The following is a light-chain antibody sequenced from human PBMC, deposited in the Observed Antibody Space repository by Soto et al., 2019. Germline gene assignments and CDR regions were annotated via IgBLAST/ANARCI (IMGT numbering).Light chain of an antibody. J-gene: IGKJ2*01. CDR3: QHYNNWPL. Sequence: EIVMTQSPGTLSVSPGEGATLSCRASQSVSSNLAWYQQKPGQAPRLLIYGASTRATGIPARFNGSGSGTEFTLTISSRQSEDFAVYYCQHYNNWPLFGLGTKLEIK. V-gene: IGKV3-15*01. CDR2: GAS. CDR1: QSVSSN.